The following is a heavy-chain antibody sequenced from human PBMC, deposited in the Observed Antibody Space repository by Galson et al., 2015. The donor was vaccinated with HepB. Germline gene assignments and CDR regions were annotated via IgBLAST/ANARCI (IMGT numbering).Heavy chain of an antibody. J-gene: IGHJ4*02. CDR2: ISGYNSNT. D-gene: IGHD3-22*01. V-gene: IGHV1-18*01. CDR1: GYSFTSYG. CDR3: ARDGPQDYYDSTGYYYFDH. Sequence: VKVSCKASGYSFTSYGISWVRQAPGQGLEWMGWISGYNSNTNNAQKFQGRVTMTTDTATSTAYMELRSLRSDDTAVYYCARDGPQDYYDSTGYYYFDHWGQGTLVTVSS.